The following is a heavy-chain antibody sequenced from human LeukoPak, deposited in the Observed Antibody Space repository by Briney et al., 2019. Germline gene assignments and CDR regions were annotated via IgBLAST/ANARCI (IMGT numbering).Heavy chain of an antibody. CDR2: INTPGGST. D-gene: IGHD3-22*01. Sequence: GGSLRLSCAASGFTFSSYAMSWVRQAPGKGLEWVSAINTPGGSTYYADSVKGRFTISRDNSKNTLYLQMNSLRAEDTALYYCARDKSSGYYYFDYWGQGTLVTVSS. CDR1: GFTFSSYA. J-gene: IGHJ4*02. CDR3: ARDKSSGYYYFDY. V-gene: IGHV3-23*01.